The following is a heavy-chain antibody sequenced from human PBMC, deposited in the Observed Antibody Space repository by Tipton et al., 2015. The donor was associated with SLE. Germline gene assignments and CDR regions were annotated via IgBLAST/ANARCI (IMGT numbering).Heavy chain of an antibody. V-gene: IGHV1-46*01. CDR2: INPSGGST. Sequence: QSGLEVKKPGASVKVSCKASGYTFTSYYMHWVRQAPGQGLEWMGIINPSGGSTSYAQKFQGRVTMTRDTSTSTVYMELSSLRSEDTAVYYCAREPSPGIAAAGPYGMDVWGQGTTVTVSS. CDR3: AREPSPGIAAAGPYGMDV. CDR1: GYTFTSYY. J-gene: IGHJ6*02. D-gene: IGHD6-13*01.